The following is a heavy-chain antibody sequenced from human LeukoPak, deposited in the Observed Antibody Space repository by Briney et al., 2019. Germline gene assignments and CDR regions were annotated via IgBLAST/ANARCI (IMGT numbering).Heavy chain of an antibody. D-gene: IGHD3-22*01. CDR3: ARGQLYYDSSGFDY. Sequence: GGSLRLSCAASGFTFSSYSMNWVRQAPGKGLEWVSSISSSSSYIYYVDSVKGRFTISRDNAKNSLYLQMNSLRVEDTAVYYCARGQLYYDSSGFDYWGQGTLVTVSS. V-gene: IGHV3-21*01. J-gene: IGHJ4*02. CDR1: GFTFSSYS. CDR2: ISSSSSYI.